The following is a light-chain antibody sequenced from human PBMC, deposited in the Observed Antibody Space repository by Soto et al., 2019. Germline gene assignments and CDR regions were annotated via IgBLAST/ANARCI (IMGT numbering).Light chain of an antibody. CDR2: EVS. CDR1: SSDIGDYNY. Sequence: QSAMTQPPSVSGSPGQSITISCTGTSSDIGDYNYVSWYQQHPGKAPKLMIYEVSNRPSGISNRFSGSKSGNTASLTISGLQADDEADYYCSSYTSTSSYVFGTGTKVTVL. V-gene: IGLV2-14*01. J-gene: IGLJ1*01. CDR3: SSYTSTSSYV.